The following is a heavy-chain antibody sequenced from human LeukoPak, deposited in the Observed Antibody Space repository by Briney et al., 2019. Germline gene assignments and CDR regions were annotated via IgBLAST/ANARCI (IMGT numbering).Heavy chain of an antibody. V-gene: IGHV1-2*02. D-gene: IGHD2-2*01. Sequence: GASVKVSCKASGHTFTGYYMHWVRQAPGQGLEWMGWINPNSGGTNYAQKFQGRVTMTRDTSISTAYMELSRLRSDDTAVYYCARDKGVPADPYYYYYYYMDVWGKGTTVTISS. CDR1: GHTFTGYY. CDR3: ARDKGVPADPYYYYYYYMDV. J-gene: IGHJ6*03. CDR2: INPNSGGT.